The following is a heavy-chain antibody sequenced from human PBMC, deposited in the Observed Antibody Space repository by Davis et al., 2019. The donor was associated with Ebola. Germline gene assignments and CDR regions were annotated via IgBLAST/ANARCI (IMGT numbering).Heavy chain of an antibody. CDR3: ARVRSYDSRTDAFDI. J-gene: IGHJ3*02. Sequence: MPGGSLRLSCAVYGGSFSGYYWSWIRQPPGKGLEWIGEINHSGSTNYNPSLKSRVTISVDTSKNQFSLKLSSVTAADTAVYYCARVRSYDSRTDAFDIWGQGTMVTVSS. CDR2: INHSGST. V-gene: IGHV4-34*01. D-gene: IGHD3-22*01. CDR1: GGSFSGYY.